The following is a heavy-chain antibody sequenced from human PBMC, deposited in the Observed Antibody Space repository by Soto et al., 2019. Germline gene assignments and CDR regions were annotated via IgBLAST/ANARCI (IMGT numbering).Heavy chain of an antibody. Sequence: QVQLVQSGAEVKKPGASVKVSCKASGYTFTSYYMDWVRQAPGQGLEWMGIINPSGGSTSYAQKFQGRVTMTRDTSTSTVYMELSSLRSEDTAVYYCARGGIAAAGTSWFDPWGHGTLVTVST. CDR3: ARGGIAAAGTSWFDP. CDR2: INPSGGST. V-gene: IGHV1-46*03. D-gene: IGHD6-13*01. J-gene: IGHJ5*02. CDR1: GYTFTSYY.